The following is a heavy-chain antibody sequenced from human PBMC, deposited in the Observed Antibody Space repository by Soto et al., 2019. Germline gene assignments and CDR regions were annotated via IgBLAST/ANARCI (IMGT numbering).Heavy chain of an antibody. D-gene: IGHD2-2*01. CDR1: GFTFSSYW. V-gene: IGHV3-7*02. J-gene: IGHJ4*02. CDR3: AKSLSAIPGDS. CDR2: IKQDGSEK. Sequence: EVQLVESGGGLVQSGGSLRLSCAASGFTFSSYWMSWVRQGPGQGPEWVANIKQDGSEKYNVDSVKGRFTISRDNANNSIYLQRPTLRAGDTAVYHCAKSLSAIPGDSWGQGTLVTVSS.